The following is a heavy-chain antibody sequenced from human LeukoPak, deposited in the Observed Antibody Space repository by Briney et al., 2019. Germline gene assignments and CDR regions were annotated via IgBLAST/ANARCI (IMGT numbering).Heavy chain of an antibody. J-gene: IGHJ3*02. CDR1: GFTFSSYS. V-gene: IGHV3-23*01. Sequence: GGSLRLSCAASGFTFSSYSMNWVSQAPGKGLEWVSGISNSGDATYYADFVKGRFTIARDNSKNTLYLQMNSLRAEDTALYYCAKLRGKDGVRDSYDIWGQGTMVTVSS. CDR3: AKLRGKDGVRDSYDI. CDR2: ISNSGDAT.